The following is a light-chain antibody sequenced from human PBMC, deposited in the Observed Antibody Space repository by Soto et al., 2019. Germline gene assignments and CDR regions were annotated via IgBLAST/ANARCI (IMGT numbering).Light chain of an antibody. CDR1: RDISNY. J-gene: IGKJ4*01. V-gene: IGKV1-33*01. CDR3: QQYDNLPLT. Sequence: DIQMTQSPSSLSASVGDRVTITCQASRDISNYLNWYQQKPGKAPKLLIYDASNLETGVPSRFSGSGSGTDFTFTISSLQPEDIETYYCQQYDNLPLTFGGGTKVDIK. CDR2: DAS.